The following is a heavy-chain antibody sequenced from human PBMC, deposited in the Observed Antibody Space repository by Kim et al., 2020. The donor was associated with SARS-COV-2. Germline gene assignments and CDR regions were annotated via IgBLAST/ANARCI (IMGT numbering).Heavy chain of an antibody. CDR3: ARLWDPAYYDILTGYYKTALTGVDY. CDR1: GYSFTSYW. J-gene: IGHJ4*02. CDR2: IDPSDSYT. D-gene: IGHD3-9*01. V-gene: IGHV5-10-1*01. Sequence: GESLKISCKGSGYSFTSYWISWVRQMPGKGLEWMGRIDPSDSYTNYSPSFQGHVTISADKSISTAYLQWSSLKASDTAMYYCARLWDPAYYDILTGYYKTALTGVDYWGQGTLVTVSS.